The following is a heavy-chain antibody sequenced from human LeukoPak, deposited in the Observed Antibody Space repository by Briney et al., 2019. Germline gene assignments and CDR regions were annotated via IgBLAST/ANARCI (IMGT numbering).Heavy chain of an antibody. CDR1: GFTFSSYA. D-gene: IGHD3-22*01. Sequence: PGRSLRLSCAASGFTFSSYAMHWVRQAPGKGLEWVAVISYDGSNKYYADSVEGRFTISRDNSKNTLYLQMNSLRAEDTAVYYCARVPYYDSSGYYLDYWGQGTLVTVSS. CDR2: ISYDGSNK. CDR3: ARVPYYDSSGYYLDY. V-gene: IGHV3-30-3*01. J-gene: IGHJ4*02.